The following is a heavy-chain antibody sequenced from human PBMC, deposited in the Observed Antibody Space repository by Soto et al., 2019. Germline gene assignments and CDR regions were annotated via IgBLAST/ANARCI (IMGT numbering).Heavy chain of an antibody. V-gene: IGHV4-30-4*01. CDR1: SASIRSTDYY. CDR3: ARVPAVAGTFDY. J-gene: IGHJ4*02. CDR2: VYYTGST. D-gene: IGHD6-19*01. Sequence: LSLTCTVSSASIRSTDYYWSWIRQAPGKGLEWIGYVYYTGSTYYNPSLMSRLTISVDTSKNQFSLKLSSVTAADTAVYYCARVPAVAGTFDYWGQGTLVTVSS.